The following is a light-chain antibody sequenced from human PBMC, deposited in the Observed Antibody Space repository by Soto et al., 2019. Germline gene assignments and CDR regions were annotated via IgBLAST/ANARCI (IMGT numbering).Light chain of an antibody. Sequence: DIQMTQSPSSLSAPVGDRVTITCQASQDISNYLNWYQQKLGKAPKLLIYDASNLETGVPSRFSGSGSGTDFTFTIRSLKPEDIATYYCQQYSHIITVGQGTRREIK. CDR3: QQYSHIIT. V-gene: IGKV1-33*01. CDR1: QDISNY. CDR2: DAS. J-gene: IGKJ5*01.